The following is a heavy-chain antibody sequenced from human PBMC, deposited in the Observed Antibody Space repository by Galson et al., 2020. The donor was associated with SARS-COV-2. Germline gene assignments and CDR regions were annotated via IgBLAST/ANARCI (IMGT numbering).Heavy chain of an antibody. V-gene: IGHV3-33*01. CDR3: ARDQSITMVRGVIITFYYYYGMDV. J-gene: IGHJ6*02. CDR2: IWYDGSNK. Sequence: GGSLRLSCAASGFTFSSYGMHWVRQAPGKGLEWVAVIWYDGSNKYYADSVKGRFTISRDNSKNTLYLQMNSLRAEDTAVYYCARDQSITMVRGVIITFYYYYGMDVWGQGTTVTVSS. CDR1: GFTFSSYG. D-gene: IGHD3-10*01.